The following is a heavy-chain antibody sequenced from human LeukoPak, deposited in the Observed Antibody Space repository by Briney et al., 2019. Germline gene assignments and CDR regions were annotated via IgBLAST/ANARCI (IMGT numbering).Heavy chain of an antibody. V-gene: IGHV4-59*12. J-gene: IGHJ2*01. Sequence: SETLSLTRTVSGGSMSSYYWSWIRQPPGKGLEGIGYIYYTGTTNYNPSFKSRVTISVDTSKNQFSLKLSSVTAADTAVYYCARDPVRRWYFDLWGRGTLVTVSS. CDR1: GGSMSSYY. D-gene: IGHD3-10*01. CDR3: ARDPVRRWYFDL. CDR2: IYYTGTT.